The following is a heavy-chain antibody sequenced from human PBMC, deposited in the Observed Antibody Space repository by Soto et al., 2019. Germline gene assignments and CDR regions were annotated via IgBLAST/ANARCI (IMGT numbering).Heavy chain of an antibody. V-gene: IGHV4-31*03. CDR1: GDSISSGGYC. CDR2: ISNSGNT. Sequence: QVQLQESGPGLVKPSQTLSLTCTVSGDSISSGGYCWSWIRQHPGKGLEWIGYISNSGNTYYNPSRQSRSTTSVETFKNQFSPRLTSVAAADTAVYFCARDGGGGYYFDSSGYLDYWGQGTLVTVSS. D-gene: IGHD3-22*01. J-gene: IGHJ4*02. CDR3: ARDGGGGYYFDSSGYLDY.